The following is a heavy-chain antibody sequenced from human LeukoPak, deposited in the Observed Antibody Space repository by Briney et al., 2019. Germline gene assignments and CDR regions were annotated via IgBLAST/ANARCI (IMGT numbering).Heavy chain of an antibody. CDR2: VHYSGST. D-gene: IGHD3-22*01. CDR1: DGSITNND. CDR3: ARLYKYYYDSSGHPVVGWFDP. Sequence: SETLSLTCTVSDGSITNNDWSWVRQTPGKGLEFIGYVHYSGSTNYNPSLKSRVTISVDTSKNQFSLKLSSVTAADTAVYYCARLYKYYYDSSGHPVVGWFDPWGQGTLVTVSS. J-gene: IGHJ5*02. V-gene: IGHV4-59*08.